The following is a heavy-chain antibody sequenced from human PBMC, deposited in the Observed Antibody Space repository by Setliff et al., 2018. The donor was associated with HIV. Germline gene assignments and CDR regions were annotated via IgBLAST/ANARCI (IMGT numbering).Heavy chain of an antibody. J-gene: IGHJ4*02. CDR3: AREPAGSGSGSFGF. D-gene: IGHD3-10*01. CDR1: GYTFTSYY. Sequence: GASVKVSCKASGYTFTSYYMHWVRQAPGQGLEWMGMVYPSDGSTSYAQKFQGRVTITRDTSANTANMELSSLRSEDTAVYYCAREPAGSGSGSFGFWGQGTLVTVSS. V-gene: IGHV1-46*01. CDR2: VYPSDGST.